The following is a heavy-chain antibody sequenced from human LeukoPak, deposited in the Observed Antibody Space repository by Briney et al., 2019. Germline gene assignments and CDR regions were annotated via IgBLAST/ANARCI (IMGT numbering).Heavy chain of an antibody. CDR2: ISYDGNNK. CDR1: GFTFSSYA. D-gene: IGHD3-3*01. CDR3: ARDESYDFWSGRNYYYYMDV. J-gene: IGHJ6*03. Sequence: GRSLRLSCVASGFTFSSYAMHWVRQAPGKGLEWVAVISYDGNNKYYADSVKGRFTISRDNSKNTLYLQMNSLRAEDTAVYYCARDESYDFWSGRNYYYYMDVWGKGTTVTVSS. V-gene: IGHV3-30*01.